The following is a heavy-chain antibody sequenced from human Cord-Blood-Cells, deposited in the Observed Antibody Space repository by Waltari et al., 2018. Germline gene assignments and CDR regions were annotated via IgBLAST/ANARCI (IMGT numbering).Heavy chain of an antibody. CDR3: ARGGGNGSGWYGLDY. CDR1: GGSFSGYY. J-gene: IGHJ4*02. CDR2: INHSGST. Sequence: QVQLQQWGAGLLKPSETLSLTCAVYGGSFSGYYWSWIRQPPGKGLEWFGEINHSGSTNYNPSLKSRVTISVDTSKNQFSLKLSSVTAADTAVYYCARGGGNGSGWYGLDYWGQGTLVTVSS. D-gene: IGHD6-19*01. V-gene: IGHV4-34*01.